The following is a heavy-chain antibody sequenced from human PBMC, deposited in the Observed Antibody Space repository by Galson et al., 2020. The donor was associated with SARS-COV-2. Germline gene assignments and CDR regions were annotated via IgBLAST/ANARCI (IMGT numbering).Heavy chain of an antibody. V-gene: IGHV3-33*01. D-gene: IGHD2-15*01. CDR2: IWYDGSNK. CDR3: ARGVGGLLRDAFDI. J-gene: IGHJ3*02. CDR1: GFPFNTYG. Sequence: LRLSCAASGFPFNTYGMHWVRQAPGKGLEWVAVIWYDGSNKYYADSVKGRFTISRDNSRNTLYLQVNSLRAEDTAVYYCARGVGGLLRDAFDIWGQGTMVTVSS.